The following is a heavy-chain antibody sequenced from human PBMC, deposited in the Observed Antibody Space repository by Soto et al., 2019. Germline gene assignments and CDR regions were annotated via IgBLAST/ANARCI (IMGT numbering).Heavy chain of an antibody. CDR3: ARDPGYDSSGYFVDY. CDR2: MYYSGRI. J-gene: IGHJ4*02. CDR1: GASVSSGDYY. D-gene: IGHD3-22*01. V-gene: IGHV4-61*03. Sequence: SETLSLTCTVSGASVSSGDYYWSWIRQPPGKGLEWMGYMYYSGRINYNPSLKSRVTISVDTSKNHFSLNLGSVTAADTAVYYCARDPGYDSSGYFVDYWGQGTLVTVSS.